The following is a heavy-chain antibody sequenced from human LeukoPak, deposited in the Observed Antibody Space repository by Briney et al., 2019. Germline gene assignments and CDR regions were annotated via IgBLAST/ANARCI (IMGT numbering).Heavy chain of an antibody. CDR3: ARPKGIAAAGKVLRRFDY. V-gene: IGHV4-34*01. D-gene: IGHD6-13*01. J-gene: IGHJ4*02. CDR2: INHSGST. Sequence: SETLSLTCAVYGGPSRGYTWSWIRQPPGKGLDGMGEINHSGSTNYNPSLKSRVTISVDTSKNQFSLKLSSVTAADTAVYYCARPKGIAAAGKVLRRFDYWGQGTLVTVSS. CDR1: GGPSRGYT.